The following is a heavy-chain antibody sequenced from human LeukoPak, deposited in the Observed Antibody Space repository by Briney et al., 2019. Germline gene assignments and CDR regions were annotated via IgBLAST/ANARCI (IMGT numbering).Heavy chain of an antibody. CDR1: GFTFSTYN. V-gene: IGHV3-48*01. CDR2: ISADSSTV. Sequence: PGGSLRLSCAASGFTFSTYNMNGVRQAPGKGLEWISYISADSSTVQYADSVRGRFTTSRDNAKNSLYLQMNSLRAEDTAVYYCVRDNSRGQSLGVIDWGQGSLVTVSS. J-gene: IGHJ4*02. D-gene: IGHD3-16*02. CDR3: VRDNSRGQSLGVID.